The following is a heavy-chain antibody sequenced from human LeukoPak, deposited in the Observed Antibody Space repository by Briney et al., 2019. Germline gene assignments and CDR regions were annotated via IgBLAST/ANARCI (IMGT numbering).Heavy chain of an antibody. CDR1: GYTFTSYG. Sequence: ASVKVSCKASGYTFTSYGISWVRQAPGQGLEWMGWISAYNGNTNYAQKLQGRVTMTTDTSTSTAYMELRSLRSEDTAVYYCARVGAIFGEAEYYFDYWGQGTLVTVSS. V-gene: IGHV1-18*01. CDR3: ARVGAIFGEAEYYFDY. CDR2: ISAYNGNT. J-gene: IGHJ4*02. D-gene: IGHD3-3*01.